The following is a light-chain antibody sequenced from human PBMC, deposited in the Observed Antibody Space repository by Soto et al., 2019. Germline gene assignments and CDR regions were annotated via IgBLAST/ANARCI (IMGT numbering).Light chain of an antibody. V-gene: IGKV4-1*01. CDR3: QQYYSTPPYT. CDR2: WAS. Sequence: DIVMTQSPDSLAVSLGERATINCKSSQSVLYSSNNKNYLAWYRQKPGQPPKLLIYWASIRGSEVPDRISGSGSGTDFTLTISSLQAEDVAVYYCQQYYSTPPYTFGQGTKLEIK. CDR1: QSVLYSSNNKNY. J-gene: IGKJ2*01.